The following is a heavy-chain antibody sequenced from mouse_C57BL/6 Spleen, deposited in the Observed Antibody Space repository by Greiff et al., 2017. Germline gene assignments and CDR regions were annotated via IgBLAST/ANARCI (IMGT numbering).Heavy chain of an antibody. V-gene: IGHV1-61*01. J-gene: IGHJ3*01. CDR2: IYPSDSET. Sequence: QVQLQQPGAELVRPGSSVKLSCKASGYTFTSYWMDWVKQRPGQGLEWIGNIYPSDSETHYNQKFKDKATLTVDKSSSTAYMQLSSLTSEDSAVYYCARSHSNYDWFAYWGQGTLVTVSA. D-gene: IGHD2-5*01. CDR1: GYTFTSYW. CDR3: ARSHSNYDWFAY.